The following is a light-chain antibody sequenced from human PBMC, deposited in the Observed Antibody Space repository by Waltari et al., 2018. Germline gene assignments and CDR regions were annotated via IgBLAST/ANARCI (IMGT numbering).Light chain of an antibody. J-gene: IGKJ1*01. CDR1: QCVGRA. V-gene: IGKV3-20*01. CDR3: QMYVRLPVT. CDR2: DAS. Sequence: EIVLTQSPGTLALSPGERATLSCRASQCVGRALAWYQQKPGQAPRLLIYDASSRATGISDKFSGSGSGTDFSLTISRVEPEEFAVYFCQMYVRLPVTFGQGTKVEVK.